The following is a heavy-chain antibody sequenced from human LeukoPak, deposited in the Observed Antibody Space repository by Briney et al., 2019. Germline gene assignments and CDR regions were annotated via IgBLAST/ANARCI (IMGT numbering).Heavy chain of an antibody. D-gene: IGHD1-14*01. Sequence: GGSLRLSCAASGFTFSSYGMSWVRQAPGKGLEWVSAISGSGGSTYYADSVKGRFTISRDNSKNTLYLQMNSLRAEDTAVYYCTRDTPGHGSDYWGQGTLVTVSS. CDR1: GFTFSSYG. J-gene: IGHJ4*02. CDR3: TRDTPGHGSDY. V-gene: IGHV3-23*01. CDR2: ISGSGGST.